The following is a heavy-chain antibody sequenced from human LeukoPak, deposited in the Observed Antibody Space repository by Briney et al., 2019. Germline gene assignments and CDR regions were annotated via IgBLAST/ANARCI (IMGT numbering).Heavy chain of an antibody. Sequence: GGSLRLSRAASGFTVSSNYMSWVRQAPGKGLEWVSVIYSGGSTYYADSVKGRFTISRDNSMNTLYLQMNSLRAEDTAVYYCASNPDSSGYYYVYWGQGTLVTVSS. CDR3: ASNPDSSGYYYVY. CDR2: IYSGGST. J-gene: IGHJ4*02. D-gene: IGHD3-22*01. V-gene: IGHV3-66*01. CDR1: GFTVSSNY.